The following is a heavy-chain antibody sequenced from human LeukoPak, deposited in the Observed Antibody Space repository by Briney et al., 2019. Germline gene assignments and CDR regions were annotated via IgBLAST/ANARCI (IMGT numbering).Heavy chain of an antibody. D-gene: IGHD2-15*01. CDR2: LYAGDSEI. V-gene: IGHV5-51*01. CDR1: GYSFTNYW. J-gene: IGHJ4*02. Sequence: GESLNISFKGPGYSFTNYWTGWVRQTPGKGLEWMGFLYAGDSEIRYRPSFEGQVTFSVDKSISTAYLLWNSLRASDTAMYYCATARHGDSAWQFWGQGTLVTVSS. CDR3: ATARHGDSAWQF.